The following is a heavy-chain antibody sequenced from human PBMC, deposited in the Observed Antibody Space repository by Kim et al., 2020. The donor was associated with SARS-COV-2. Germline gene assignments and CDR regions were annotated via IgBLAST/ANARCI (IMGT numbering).Heavy chain of an antibody. V-gene: IGHV3-11*05. D-gene: IGHD3-16*02. CDR1: GFTFSDYY. J-gene: IGHJ6*02. CDR2: ISSSSEP. Sequence: GGSLRLSCAASGFTFSDYYMSWIRQAPGKGLEWVSYISSSSEPNYAYSVKGRFTISRDNAKNSLYLQMNSLRAEDTALYYCSRVGYDYVWGSYRDYYYYYGMDVWGQGTTVTVSS. CDR3: SRVGYDYVWGSYRDYYYYYGMDV.